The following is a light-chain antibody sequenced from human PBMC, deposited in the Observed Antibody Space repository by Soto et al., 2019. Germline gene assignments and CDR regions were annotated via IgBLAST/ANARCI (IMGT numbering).Light chain of an antibody. Sequence: QSVLTQPASVSGSPGQSITISCTGTSSDVGSYNYVSWYQQYPGKAPKLMIYDVSHRPSGVSYRFSGSKSGNTASLTISGLQAEDEADYYCSSYTTSSTHVVFGGGTKVTVL. CDR3: SSYTTSSTHVV. V-gene: IGLV2-14*01. CDR1: SSDVGSYNY. J-gene: IGLJ2*01. CDR2: DVS.